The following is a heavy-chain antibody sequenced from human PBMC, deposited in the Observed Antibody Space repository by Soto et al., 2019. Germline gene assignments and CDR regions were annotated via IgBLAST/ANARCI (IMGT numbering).Heavy chain of an antibody. D-gene: IGHD3-3*01. V-gene: IGHV3-73*02. Sequence: EVQLVESGGGLVQPGGSLKLSCAASGFTFSGSAMHRVRQASGKGLEWVGRIRSKANSYATAYAASVKGRFTISRDDSKNTAYLQMNSLKTEDTAVYYCTRPQYYDFWSGRYYYYYGMDVWGQGTTVTVSS. CDR2: IRSKANSYAT. J-gene: IGHJ6*02. CDR1: GFTFSGSA. CDR3: TRPQYYDFWSGRYYYYYGMDV.